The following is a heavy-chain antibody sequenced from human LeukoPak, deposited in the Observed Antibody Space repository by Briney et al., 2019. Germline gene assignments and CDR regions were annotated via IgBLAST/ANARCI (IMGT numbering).Heavy chain of an antibody. Sequence: GGSLRLSCAASGFTFSSHSMTWVRQAPGKGLEWVSAVSGSGGSTYYADSVKGRFTISRDNSKNTLYLQMNSLRAEDTAVYYCARGLYYFDYWGQGTLVTVSS. CDR1: GFTFSSHS. D-gene: IGHD2-2*01. CDR3: ARGLYYFDY. V-gene: IGHV3-23*01. J-gene: IGHJ4*02. CDR2: VSGSGGST.